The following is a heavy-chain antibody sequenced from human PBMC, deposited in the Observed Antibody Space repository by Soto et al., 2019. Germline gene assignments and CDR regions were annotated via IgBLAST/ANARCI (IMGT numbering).Heavy chain of an antibody. J-gene: IGHJ3*02. CDR2: INPSGGST. D-gene: IGHD1-1*01. CDR3: ASLRSGTRYAFDI. CDR1: GYTFTSYY. V-gene: IGHV1-46*03. Sequence: GASVKVSCKASGYTFTSYYMRWVRQAPGQGLEWMGIINPSGGSTSYAQKFQGRVTMTRDTSTSTVYMELSSLRSEDTAVYYCASLRSGTRYAFDIWGQGKMVTVSS.